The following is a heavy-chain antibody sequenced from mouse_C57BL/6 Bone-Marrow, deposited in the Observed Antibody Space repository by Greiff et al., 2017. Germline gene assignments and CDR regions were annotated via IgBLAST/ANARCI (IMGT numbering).Heavy chain of an antibody. CDR3: AKLGPCDY. Sequence: QVQLKQSGAELARPGASVKLSCKASGYTFTSYGISWVKQRTGQGLEWIGEIYPRSGNTYYNEKFKGKATLTAYNSSRPAYMKLRSLASEDAAVYFCAKLGPCDYWGQGTTLTVSS. J-gene: IGHJ2*01. V-gene: IGHV1-81*01. CDR2: IYPRSGNT. D-gene: IGHD4-1*01. CDR1: GYTFTSYG.